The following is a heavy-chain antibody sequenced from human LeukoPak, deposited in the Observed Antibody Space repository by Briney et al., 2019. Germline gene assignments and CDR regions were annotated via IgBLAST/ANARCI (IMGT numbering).Heavy chain of an antibody. CDR1: GGTFSSYA. CDR2: IIPIFGIA. Sequence: SVKVSCKASGGTFSSYAISWVQQAPGQGLEWMGRIIPIFGIANYAQKFQGRVTITADKSTSTAYMELSSLRSEDTAVYYCASDIIVVPAATGAFDIWGQGTMVTVSS. V-gene: IGHV1-69*04. J-gene: IGHJ3*02. CDR3: ASDIIVVPAATGAFDI. D-gene: IGHD2-2*01.